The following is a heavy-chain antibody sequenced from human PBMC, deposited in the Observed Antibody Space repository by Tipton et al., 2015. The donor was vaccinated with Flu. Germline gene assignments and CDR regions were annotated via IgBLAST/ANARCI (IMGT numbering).Heavy chain of an antibody. CDR1: GYTSTAHY. CDR3: ARDGAGYNGAFDM. CDR2: NNPNDNGT. Sequence: QVQLVQSGAELKKPGASVKVSCKGSGYTSTAHYMHWVRQAPGQGLEWMGWNNPNDNGTRYPQKFQGRVTMTRDTSISTVYMELSRLSSDDTAVYYCARDGAGYNGAFDMWGQGTMVTVSS. D-gene: IGHD5-24*01. V-gene: IGHV1-2*02. J-gene: IGHJ3*02.